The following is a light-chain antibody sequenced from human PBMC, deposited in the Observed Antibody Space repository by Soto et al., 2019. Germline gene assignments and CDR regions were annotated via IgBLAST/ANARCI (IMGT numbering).Light chain of an antibody. V-gene: IGKV3-20*01. CDR3: QQYGSSPLYT. CDR2: GAS. Sequence: ETVLTQSPDTLSLSPGERATLSCRASQSVSSNYLAWYQQRPGQAPRLLIYGASSRATGIPGRFSGSASGTDFTLTISRLEPEDLAVYYCQQYGSSPLYTFGQGTKLEIK. CDR1: QSVSSNY. J-gene: IGKJ2*01.